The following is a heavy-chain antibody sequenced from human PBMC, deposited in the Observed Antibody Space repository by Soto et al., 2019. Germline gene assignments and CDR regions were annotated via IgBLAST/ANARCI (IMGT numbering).Heavy chain of an antibody. D-gene: IGHD5-12*01. CDR2: IYYSGST. Sequence: SETLSLTCSVSGGSISSGGYYWSWIRQHQGKGLEWIGYIYYSGSTYYNPSLKSRVTISVDTSKNQFSLKLSSVTAADTAVYYCATIRGLRVAAFDIWGQGTMVTV. CDR3: ATIRGLRVAAFDI. V-gene: IGHV4-31*03. CDR1: GGSISSGGYY. J-gene: IGHJ3*02.